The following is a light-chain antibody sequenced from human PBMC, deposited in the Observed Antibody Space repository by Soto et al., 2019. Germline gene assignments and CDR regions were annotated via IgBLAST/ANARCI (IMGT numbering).Light chain of an antibody. Sequence: QSVLTQPASVSGSPGQSITISCTGTSSDVGGHSYVSWYQQHPGTAPKLMIYEVTNRPSGVSNRFFGSNSGNTASLPISVLQAADQANDYCSSYTSSTTLDVVFGGGTKVTVL. J-gene: IGLJ2*01. V-gene: IGLV2-14*01. CDR1: SSDVGGHSY. CDR3: SSYTSSTTLDVV. CDR2: EVT.